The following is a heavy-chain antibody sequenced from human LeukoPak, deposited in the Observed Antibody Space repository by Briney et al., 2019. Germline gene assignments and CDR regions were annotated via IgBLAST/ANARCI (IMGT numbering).Heavy chain of an antibody. CDR1: GYTFTSYY. CDR2: INPSGGST. Sequence: ASVKVSCKASGYTFTSYYMHWVRQAPGQGLEWMGIINPSGGSTSYAQKFQGRVTMTRDTSTSTVYMELSSLRSEDTAVYYCASSPSGSYYGDNWFDPWGQGTLVTVS. CDR3: ASSPSGSYYGDNWFDP. D-gene: IGHD1-26*01. V-gene: IGHV1-46*01. J-gene: IGHJ5*02.